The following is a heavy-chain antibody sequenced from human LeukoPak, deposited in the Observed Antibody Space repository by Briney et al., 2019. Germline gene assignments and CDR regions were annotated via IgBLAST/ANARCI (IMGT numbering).Heavy chain of an antibody. J-gene: IGHJ5*02. V-gene: IGHV3-30*18. CDR3: AKDYGSLPGT. CDR1: GFTFSSYG. CDR2: ISYDGSNK. Sequence: GGSLRLSCAASGFTFSSYGMHWVRQAPGKGLEWVAVISYDGSNKYYAASVKGRFTISRDNSKNTLYLQMNSLRAEATAVYYCAKDYGSLPGTWGQGTLVTVSS. D-gene: IGHD1-26*01.